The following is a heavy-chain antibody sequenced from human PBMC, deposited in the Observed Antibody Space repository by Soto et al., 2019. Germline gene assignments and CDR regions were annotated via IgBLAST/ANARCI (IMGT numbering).Heavy chain of an antibody. Sequence: SETLSLTFPVSGGSVGSGNYYWSWIRQPPGKGLEWIGYIYYSGSTNYNPSLKSRVTISIDTSKNQFSLKLSSVTAADTAVYYCARGGGYCGSTSCYTYYFDYWGQGALVTVSS. CDR1: GGSVGSGNYY. D-gene: IGHD2-2*02. J-gene: IGHJ4*02. CDR3: ARGGGYCGSTSCYTYYFDY. V-gene: IGHV4-61*01. CDR2: IYYSGST.